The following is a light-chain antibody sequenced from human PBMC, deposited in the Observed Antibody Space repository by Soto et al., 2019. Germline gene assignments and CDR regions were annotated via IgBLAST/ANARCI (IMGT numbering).Light chain of an antibody. Sequence: DIQMTQSPSSMPDSVGDRFTITCRASQSISSWLAWYKQKPGKAPKLLIYDASNLESGVPSRFSGGGSGTEFSLTISSLQPDDFATYYCQQYNYFWAFGHGTQVDIK. CDR1: QSISSW. V-gene: IGKV1-5*01. CDR3: QQYNYFWA. CDR2: DAS. J-gene: IGKJ1*01.